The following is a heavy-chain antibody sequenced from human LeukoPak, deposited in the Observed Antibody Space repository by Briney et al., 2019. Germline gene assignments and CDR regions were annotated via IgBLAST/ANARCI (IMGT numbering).Heavy chain of an antibody. J-gene: IGHJ4*02. D-gene: IGHD4-17*01. CDR1: GYTFTSYY. V-gene: IGHV1-46*01. CDR3: AREGTRDYGTFDY. CDR2: INPSGGST. Sequence: ASMRVSCKASGYTFTSYYMHWVRQAPGQGLEWMGIINPSGGSTGYAQKFQGRVTVTRDTSTSTVYMELSSLRSEDTAVYYCAREGTRDYGTFDYWGQGTLVTVSS.